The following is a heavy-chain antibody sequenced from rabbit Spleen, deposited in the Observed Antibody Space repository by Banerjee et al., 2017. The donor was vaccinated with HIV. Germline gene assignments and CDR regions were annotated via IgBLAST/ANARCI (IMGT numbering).Heavy chain of an antibody. D-gene: IGHD6-1*01. Sequence: QEQLEESGGDLVKPEGSLTLTCTASGFSFSSSYWICWVRQAPGKGLEWIACIYVGSSDDTYYASWAKGRFTISRTSSTTVTLQMTSLTAADTATYFCARGYAYGYPGYAYGTSYFNLWVPGTLVTVS. CDR3: ARGYAYGYPGYAYGTSYFNL. CDR2: IYVGSSDDT. CDR1: GFSFSSSYW. V-gene: IGHV1S45*01. J-gene: IGHJ4*01.